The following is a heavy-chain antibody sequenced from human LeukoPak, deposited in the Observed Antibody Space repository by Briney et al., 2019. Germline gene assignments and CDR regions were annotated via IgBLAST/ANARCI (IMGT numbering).Heavy chain of an antibody. CDR1: GGSVSGYY. D-gene: IGHD2-2*03. V-gene: IGHV4-59*02. Sequence: SETLSLTCTVSGGSVSGYYWSWIRQPPGKGLEWIGYTYSSGSTTYNPSLKSRVTISLDTSKNQFSLKLTSVTAADTAVYHCARNGLSWILDSWGQGTLVTVSS. CDR2: TYSSGST. J-gene: IGHJ4*02. CDR3: ARNGLSWILDS.